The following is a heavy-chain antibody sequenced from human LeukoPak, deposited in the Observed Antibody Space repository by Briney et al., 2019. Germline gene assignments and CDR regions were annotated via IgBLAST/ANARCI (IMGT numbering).Heavy chain of an antibody. J-gene: IGHJ4*02. CDR1: GGTFSSYA. CDR2: IIPIFGTA. D-gene: IGHD2-2*01. V-gene: IGHV1-69*13. CDR3: ARVASGYCSSTSCYDY. Sequence: SVKVSCKASGGTFSSYAISWARQAPGQGLEWMGGIIPIFGTAHYAQKFQGRVTITADESKSTAYMELSSLRSEDTAVYYCARVASGYCSSTSCYDYWGQGTLVTVSS.